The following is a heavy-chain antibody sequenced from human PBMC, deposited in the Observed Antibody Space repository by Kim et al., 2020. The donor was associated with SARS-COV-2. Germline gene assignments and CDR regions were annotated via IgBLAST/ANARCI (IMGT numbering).Heavy chain of an antibody. CDR2: IYSGGST. Sequence: GGSLRLSCAASGFTVSSNYMSWVRQAPGKGLEWVSVIYSGGSTYYADSVKCRFTISRHNSKNTLYLQMNSLRAEDTAVYYCARDHETTVTKDYYYGMDVWGQGTTVTVSS. CDR3: ARDHETTVTKDYYYGMDV. CDR1: GFTVSSNY. D-gene: IGHD4-17*01. V-gene: IGHV3-53*04. J-gene: IGHJ6*02.